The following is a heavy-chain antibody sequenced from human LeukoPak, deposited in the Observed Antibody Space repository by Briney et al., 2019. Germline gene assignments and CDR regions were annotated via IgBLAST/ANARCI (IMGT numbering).Heavy chain of an antibody. Sequence: GESLKISCKGSGYDFPTYRIGWVRQMPGKGLEWIGIIYPGDSDTRYSPSFQGQVTISADKSISTAYLQWSSLKASDTAMYYCARTLQSYGHNYFDPWGQGTLVTVSS. D-gene: IGHD3-16*01. CDR1: GYDFPTYR. CDR2: IYPGDSDT. V-gene: IGHV5-51*01. J-gene: IGHJ5*02. CDR3: ARTLQSYGHNYFDP.